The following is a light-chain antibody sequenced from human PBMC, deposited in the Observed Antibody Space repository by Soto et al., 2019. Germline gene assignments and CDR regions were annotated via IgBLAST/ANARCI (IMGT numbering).Light chain of an antibody. J-gene: IGKJ2*01. CDR1: QSISSS. CDR2: GAS. CDR3: QQYNNGPTYT. V-gene: IGKV3-15*01. Sequence: EIVMTQSPATLSVSPWERATLSCRASQSISSSLAWYQQKPGQAPRLLIYGASTRATGIPARFSGSGSGTEFTLTISSLQSEEFAVYYCQQYNNGPTYTFGQGTKREI.